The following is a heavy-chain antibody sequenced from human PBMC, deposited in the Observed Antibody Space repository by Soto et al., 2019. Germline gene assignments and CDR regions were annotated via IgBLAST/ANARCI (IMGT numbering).Heavy chain of an antibody. J-gene: IGHJ3*02. D-gene: IGHD3-3*01. CDR2: IYYSGST. Sequence: SETLSLTCTVSGGSISSGGYYWSWIRQHPGKGLEWIGYIYYSGSTYYNPSLKSRVTISVDTSKNQFSLKLSSVTAADTAVYYCARDQGYDFWSGYRSAFDIWGQGTMVTVSS. CDR3: ARDQGYDFWSGYRSAFDI. V-gene: IGHV4-31*03. CDR1: GGSISSGGYY.